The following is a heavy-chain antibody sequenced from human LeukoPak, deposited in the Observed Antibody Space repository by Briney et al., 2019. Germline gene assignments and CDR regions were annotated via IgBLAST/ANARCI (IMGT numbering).Heavy chain of an antibody. CDR2: IYYSGNT. CDR3: ASYISTPSRRNLDC. CDR1: GGSISSSSYY. J-gene: IGHJ4*02. Sequence: SETPSLTCTVSGGSISSSSYYWGWIRHPPGNGLEWIGSIYYSGNTSYNPSLKGRVTISVDTSKNQFSLKLSSVTAADTAVYYCASYISTPSRRNLDCWGQGTLVTVSS. V-gene: IGHV4-39*01. D-gene: IGHD2-2*01.